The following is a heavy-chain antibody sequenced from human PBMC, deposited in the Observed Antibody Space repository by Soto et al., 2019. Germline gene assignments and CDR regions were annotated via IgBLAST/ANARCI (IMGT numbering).Heavy chain of an antibody. J-gene: IGHJ4*02. V-gene: IGHV1-69*01. D-gene: IGHD2-15*01. CDR2: IIPILGTA. CDR3: ARVGNFRGGSCYSASFDS. CDR1: GGTFSSYA. Sequence: QVQLVQSGAEVKKPGSSVKVSCKASGGTFSSYAISWVRQAPGQGIEWMGGIIPILGTANYAQKFQGRVTITADESTSTAYMELSSLRSEDTAEYYCARVGNFRGGSCYSASFDSYGQGTLDTFSS.